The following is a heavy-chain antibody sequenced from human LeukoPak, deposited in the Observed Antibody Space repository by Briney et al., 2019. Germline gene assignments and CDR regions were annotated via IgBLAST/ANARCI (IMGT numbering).Heavy chain of an antibody. CDR1: GGSISSSSYY. V-gene: IGHV4-39*01. D-gene: IGHD3-22*01. CDR2: IYYTANT. J-gene: IGHJ4*02. CDR3: ARRDHYDSSGYFDY. Sequence: TETLSLTCTVSGGSISSSSYYWGWIRQPPGKGLEWSGSIYYTANTYYNSSLKSRVTISVDTSKNQSSLKLSSVAAADSAVYYCARRDHYDSSGYFDYWGQGTLVTVSS.